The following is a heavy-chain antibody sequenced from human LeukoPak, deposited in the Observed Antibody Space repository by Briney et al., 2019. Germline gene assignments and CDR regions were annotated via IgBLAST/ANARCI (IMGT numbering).Heavy chain of an antibody. CDR3: ARGVFCSGGSCYSGSNY. J-gene: IGHJ4*02. V-gene: IGHV1-8*01. Sequence: ASVKVSCKASGYTFTSYDIIWVRQATGQGLEWMGWMNPNSGNTGYAQKFQGRVTMTRNTSISTAYMELSSLRSEDTAVYYCARGVFCSGGSCYSGSNYWGQGTLVTVSS. CDR2: MNPNSGNT. D-gene: IGHD2-15*01. CDR1: GYTFTSYD.